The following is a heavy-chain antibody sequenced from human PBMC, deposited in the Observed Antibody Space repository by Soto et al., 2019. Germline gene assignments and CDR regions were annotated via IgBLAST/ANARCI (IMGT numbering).Heavy chain of an antibody. Sequence: GGALRLSYSASFYSFSTYNVDWVRQAPGKGPEWIAYISTTSFTIYYADSVKGRFTISRDNDRNSLYLEMNSLRDEDTAVYYCARDSCYAVTCYSASDSWGQGTLVTVSS. CDR2: ISTTSFTI. D-gene: IGHD3-16*01. CDR1: FYSFSTYN. CDR3: ARDSCYAVTCYSASDS. J-gene: IGHJ5*01. V-gene: IGHV3-48*02.